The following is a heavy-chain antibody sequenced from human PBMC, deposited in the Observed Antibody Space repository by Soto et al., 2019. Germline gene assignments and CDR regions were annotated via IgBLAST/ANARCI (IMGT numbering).Heavy chain of an antibody. Sequence: TSETLSLTCTVSGGSICSYCWSWVGQPPGKGLEWIGYIYYSGSTNYNPSLKSRVTISVDTSKNQFSLKLSPVTAADTAVYYCARVWGYYFDYWGQGTLVTVS. J-gene: IGHJ4*02. CDR2: IYYSGST. CDR3: ARVWGYYFDY. V-gene: IGHV4-59*01. D-gene: IGHD3-16*01. CDR1: GGSICSYC.